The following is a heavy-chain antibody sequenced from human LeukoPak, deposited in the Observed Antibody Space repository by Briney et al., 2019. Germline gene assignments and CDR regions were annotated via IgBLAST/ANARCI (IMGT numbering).Heavy chain of an antibody. D-gene: IGHD4/OR15-4a*01. J-gene: IGHJ4*02. CDR3: ASGDYGGYYFDY. CDR2: ISSNGGST. CDR1: GFTFSSYA. Sequence: GGSLRLSCAASGFTFSSYAMHWVRQAPGMGLEYVSAISSNGGSTYYANSVKGRFTISRDNSKNTLYLQMGSLRAEDMAVYYCASGDYGGYYFDYWGQGTLVTVSS. V-gene: IGHV3-64*01.